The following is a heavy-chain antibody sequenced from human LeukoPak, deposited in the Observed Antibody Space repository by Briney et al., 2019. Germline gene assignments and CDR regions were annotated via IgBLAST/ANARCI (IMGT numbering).Heavy chain of an antibody. CDR3: ARESQWIQLWFYLGY. D-gene: IGHD5-18*01. V-gene: IGHV3-21*06. CDR2: ISSSSYI. Sequence: PGGSLRLSCAASGFTFSSYSINWVRQAPGKGLEWVSSISSSSYIYHADSVKGRFTISRDNAKNSVYLQMNSLRAEDTAVYYCARESQWIQLWFYLGYWGQGTLVTVSS. CDR1: GFTFSSYS. J-gene: IGHJ4*02.